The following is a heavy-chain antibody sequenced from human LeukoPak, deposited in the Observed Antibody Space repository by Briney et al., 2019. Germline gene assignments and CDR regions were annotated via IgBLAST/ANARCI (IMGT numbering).Heavy chain of an antibody. Sequence: ASVKVSCKASGYTFTGYYMHWVRQAPGQGLEWMGWINPNSGGTNYAQKLQGRVTMTRDTSISTAYMELSRLRSDDTAVYYCASTSCSSTSCYEGDFDYWGQGTLVTVSS. D-gene: IGHD2-2*01. CDR2: INPNSGGT. V-gene: IGHV1-2*02. CDR3: ASTSCSSTSCYEGDFDY. CDR1: GYTFTGYY. J-gene: IGHJ4*02.